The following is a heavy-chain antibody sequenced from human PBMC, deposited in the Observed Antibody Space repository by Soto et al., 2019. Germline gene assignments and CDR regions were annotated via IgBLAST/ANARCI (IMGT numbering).Heavy chain of an antibody. Sequence: QVQLVQSGAEVKEPGSSVRVSCKASGGSFSNFIMNWVRQTPGQGLEWMGGIVPMLGTPTYAEKFKGRVTPSATGSTSAACMEVTSLRSEDTAISYCARHGPSGPSLGHSTGMDVWGQGTTVTVS. CDR3: ARHGPSGPSLGHSTGMDV. V-gene: IGHV1-69*16. CDR1: GGSFSNFI. J-gene: IGHJ6*02. D-gene: IGHD2-15*01. CDR2: IVPMLGTP.